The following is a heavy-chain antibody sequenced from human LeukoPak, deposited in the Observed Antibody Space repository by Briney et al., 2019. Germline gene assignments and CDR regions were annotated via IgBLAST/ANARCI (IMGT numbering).Heavy chain of an antibody. CDR3: ARAPYCSSTSCYEDAFDI. D-gene: IGHD2-2*01. CDR1: GGSISSYY. CDR2: IYYSGST. V-gene: IGHV4-59*01. J-gene: IGHJ3*02. Sequence: SETLSLTCTVSGGSISSYYWSWIRQPPGKGLEWIGYIYYSGSTNYNPSFKSRVTISVDKSKNQFSLKLSSVTAADTAVYYCARAPYCSSTSCYEDAFDIWGQGTMVTVSS.